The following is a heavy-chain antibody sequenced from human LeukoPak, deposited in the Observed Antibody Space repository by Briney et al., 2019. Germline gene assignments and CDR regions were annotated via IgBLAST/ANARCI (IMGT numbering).Heavy chain of an antibody. D-gene: IGHD5-18*01. Sequence: PGGSLRLSCAASGFTFSDYYMNWIRQAPGKGLEWVSYISSSANTIYYADSVKGRFTISRDNAKNSLYLQMNSLRAEDTAVYYCARVGIQLWWDIDYWGQGTLVTVSS. CDR3: ARVGIQLWWDIDY. V-gene: IGHV3-11*04. CDR2: ISSSANTI. J-gene: IGHJ4*02. CDR1: GFTFSDYY.